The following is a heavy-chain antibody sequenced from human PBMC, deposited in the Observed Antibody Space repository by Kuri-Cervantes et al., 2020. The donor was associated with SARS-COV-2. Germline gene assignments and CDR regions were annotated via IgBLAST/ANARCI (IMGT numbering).Heavy chain of an antibody. D-gene: IGHD4-11*01. V-gene: IGHV1-2*02. Sequence: ASVKVSCKASGYTFTSYYMHWVRQAPGQGLEWMGWINPNSGGTNYAQKFQGRVTMTRDTSISTAYMELSRLRSDDTAVYYCAGGGTTAGYYYYMDVWGKGTTVTVSS. J-gene: IGHJ6*03. CDR2: INPNSGGT. CDR3: AGGGTTAGYYYYMDV. CDR1: GYTFTSYY.